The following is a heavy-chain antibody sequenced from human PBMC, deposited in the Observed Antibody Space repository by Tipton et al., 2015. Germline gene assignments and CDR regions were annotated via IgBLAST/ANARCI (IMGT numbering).Heavy chain of an antibody. Sequence: TLSLTCTVSGGSISSYYWSWIRQPPGKGLEWIGYIYYSGSTNYNPSLKSRVTISVDTSKNQFSLKLSSVTAADTAVYYCARGPYDSSGYLDYWGPGTLVTVSS. V-gene: IGHV4-59*01. CDR1: GGSISSYY. J-gene: IGHJ4*02. CDR2: IYYSGST. CDR3: ARGPYDSSGYLDY. D-gene: IGHD3-22*01.